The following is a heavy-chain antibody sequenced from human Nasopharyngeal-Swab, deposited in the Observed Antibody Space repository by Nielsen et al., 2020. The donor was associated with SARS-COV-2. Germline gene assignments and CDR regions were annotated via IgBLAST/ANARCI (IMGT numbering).Heavy chain of an antibody. CDR3: VRGWRSNSFDY. J-gene: IGHJ4*01. CDR2: IGPSSTPI. CDR1: GFTLSTYS. Sequence: GGSLRLSCAASGFTLSTYSMNWVRQVPGKGLEWVAHIGPSSTPIYYADSVRGRFSISRDNAKNSLSLLMSTLRGEDTAVYYCVRGWRSNSFDYWGQGARVTVSA. D-gene: IGHD2/OR15-2a*01. V-gene: IGHV3-48*01.